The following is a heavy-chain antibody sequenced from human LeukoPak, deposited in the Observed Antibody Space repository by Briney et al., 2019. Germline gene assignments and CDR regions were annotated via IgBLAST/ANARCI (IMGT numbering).Heavy chain of an antibody. D-gene: IGHD2-15*01. Sequence: GGSLRLSCAATGFTFSNYVMIWVRQAPGKGLEWVSGITASGDSTYYADCVKGRFTMSRDNSRDTVYLQMNSLRVDDTAVYYCARRDNVVVVSASDYWGQGTLVTVSS. CDR2: ITASGDST. CDR3: ARRDNVVVVSASDY. CDR1: GFTFSNYV. V-gene: IGHV3-23*01. J-gene: IGHJ4*02.